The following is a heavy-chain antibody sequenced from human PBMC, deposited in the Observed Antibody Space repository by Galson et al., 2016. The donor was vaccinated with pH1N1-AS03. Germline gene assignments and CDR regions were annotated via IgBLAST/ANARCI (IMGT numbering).Heavy chain of an antibody. V-gene: IGHV4-4*07. D-gene: IGHD3-10*01. CDR3: ARGSNSYGAGSYNSPDSYFDI. J-gene: IGHJ2*01. CDR2: VHNSGNT. Sequence: SETLSLTCSVSGGSMSTYYWSWIRQPAGKGLEWIGRVHNSGNTYYSPSLKSRVAMSVDTSTNHFSLTLNSVTAAETAVYFFARGSNSYGAGSYNSPDSYFDIWGRGTLVTVSS. CDR1: GGSMSTYY.